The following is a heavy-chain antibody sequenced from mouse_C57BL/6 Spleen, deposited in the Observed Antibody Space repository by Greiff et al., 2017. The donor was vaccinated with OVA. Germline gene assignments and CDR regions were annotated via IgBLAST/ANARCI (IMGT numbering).Heavy chain of an antibody. CDR2: ILPGSGST. CDR3: DTKGVDGGREFAY. V-gene: IGHV1-9*01. Sequence: VQLQQPGAELMKPGASVKLSCKATGYTFTGYWIEWVKQRPGHGLEWIGEILPGSGSTNYNEKFKGKATFTVDTSSNTAYLQLSSLTSEYSANDYCDTKGVDGGREFAYWGQGTLVTVSA. D-gene: IGHD1-1*01. CDR1: GYTFTGYW. J-gene: IGHJ3*01.